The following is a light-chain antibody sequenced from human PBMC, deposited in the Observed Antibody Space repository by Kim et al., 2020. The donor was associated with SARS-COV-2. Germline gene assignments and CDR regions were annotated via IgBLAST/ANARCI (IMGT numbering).Light chain of an antibody. V-gene: IGKV1-5*01. CDR2: DAS. J-gene: IGKJ1*01. CDR1: QSISNW. CDR3: QQYGAYPWT. Sequence: ASVGDRGSISCRASQSISNWLAWYQQKAGKAPKLLISDASTLERGVPSRFSGSGSGTEFTLTISGLQPDDLATYHCQQYGAYPWTFGQGTKVDIK.